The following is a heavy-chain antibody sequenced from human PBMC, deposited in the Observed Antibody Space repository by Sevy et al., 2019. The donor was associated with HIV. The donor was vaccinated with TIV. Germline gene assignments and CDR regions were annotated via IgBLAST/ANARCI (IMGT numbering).Heavy chain of an antibody. CDR3: ARVGHCSGGSCYWDYYYGMDV. CDR2: ISYDGSNK. D-gene: IGHD2-15*01. Sequence: GGSLRLSCAASGFTFSSYAMHWVRQAPGKGLEWVAVISYDGSNKYYADSVKGRFTISRDNSKNTLDLQMNSLRAEDTAVYYCARVGHCSGGSCYWDYYYGMDVWGQGTTVTVSS. V-gene: IGHV3-30*04. J-gene: IGHJ6*02. CDR1: GFTFSSYA.